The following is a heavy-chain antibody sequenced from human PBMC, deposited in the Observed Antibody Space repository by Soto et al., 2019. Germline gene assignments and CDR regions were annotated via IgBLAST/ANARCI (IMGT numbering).Heavy chain of an antibody. CDR3: ARDQSAGTSHFDY. Sequence: GSLGLSCAASEFSFSSYGMHWVRQAPGKGLEWVAVIWYDGSNKYYADSVKGRFTISRDNSKNTLYLQMNSLRAEDTAVYYCARDQSAGTSHFDYWGQGTLVTVSS. CDR2: IWYDGSNK. CDR1: EFSFSSYG. J-gene: IGHJ4*02. D-gene: IGHD6-13*01. V-gene: IGHV3-33*01.